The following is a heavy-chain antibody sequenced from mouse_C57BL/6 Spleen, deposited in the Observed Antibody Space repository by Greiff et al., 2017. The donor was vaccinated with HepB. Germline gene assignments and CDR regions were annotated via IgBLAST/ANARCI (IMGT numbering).Heavy chain of an antibody. CDR1: GYSITSGYY. CDR3: ARPVVGYFDV. Sequence: VQLKESGPGLVKPSQSLSLTCSVTGYSITSGYYWNWIRQFPGNKLEWMGYISYDGSNNYNPSLKNRISITRDTSKNQFFLKLNSVTTEDTATYYCARPVVGYFDVWGTGTTVTVSS. V-gene: IGHV3-6*01. CDR2: ISYDGSN. J-gene: IGHJ1*03. D-gene: IGHD1-1*01.